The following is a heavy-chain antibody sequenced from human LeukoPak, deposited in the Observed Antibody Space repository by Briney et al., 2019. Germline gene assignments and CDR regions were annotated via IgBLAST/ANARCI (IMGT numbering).Heavy chain of an antibody. V-gene: IGHV4-59*02. CDR3: ARGGTYYSDY. Sequence: PSETLSLTCTVSGGSVSTYYWSWIRQPPGKELEWIGYVSHNGNTNCNPSLKSRVTMSLDTSKNHFSLRLTSVNAADTAVYYCARGGTYYSDYWGQGILVTVSS. CDR2: VSHNGNT. D-gene: IGHD1-26*01. J-gene: IGHJ4*02. CDR1: GGSVSTYY.